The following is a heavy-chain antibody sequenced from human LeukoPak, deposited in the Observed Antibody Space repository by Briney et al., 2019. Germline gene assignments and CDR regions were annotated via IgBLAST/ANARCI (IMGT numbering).Heavy chain of an antibody. CDR3: ARSTRGCSYGIFDY. D-gene: IGHD5-18*01. J-gene: IGHJ4*02. CDR2: INHSGST. V-gene: IGHV4-34*01. CDR1: GGSFSGYY. Sequence: SETLSLTCAVYGGSFSGYYWSWIRQPPGKGLEWIGEINHSGSTNYNPSLKSRVTISVDTSKNQFSLKLSSVTAADTAVYYCARSTRGCSYGIFDYWGQGTLVTVSS.